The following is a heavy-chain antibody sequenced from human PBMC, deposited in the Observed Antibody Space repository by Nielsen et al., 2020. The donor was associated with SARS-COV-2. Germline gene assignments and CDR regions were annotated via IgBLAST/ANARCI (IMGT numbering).Heavy chain of an antibody. J-gene: IGHJ4*02. V-gene: IGHV4-59*01. CDR3: ARDTGVDIDY. CDR2: VSYSGKT. D-gene: IGHD7-27*01. Sequence: SETLSLTCTVSRGSISNYYWSWIRQSPGEGLEFIAYVSYSGKTTYNPALKSRVTMSVDTSMNQFSLHLNSVTAADTAVYYCARDTGVDIDYWGQGTLVTVSS. CDR1: RGSISNYY.